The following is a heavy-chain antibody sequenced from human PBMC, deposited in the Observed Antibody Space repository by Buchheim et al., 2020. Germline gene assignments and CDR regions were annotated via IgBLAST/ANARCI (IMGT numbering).Heavy chain of an antibody. CDR1: GFTFSSYS. D-gene: IGHD3-3*01. V-gene: IGHV3-48*02. Sequence: EVQLVESGGGLVQPGGSLRLSCAASGFTFSSYSMNWVRQAPGKGLEWVSYISSSSSTIYYADSVKGRFTISRDNAKNSLYLQMNSLRDEDTAVYYCARDFYYDFWSGYSGSYGMDVWGQGTT. CDR2: ISSSSSTI. J-gene: IGHJ6*02. CDR3: ARDFYYDFWSGYSGSYGMDV.